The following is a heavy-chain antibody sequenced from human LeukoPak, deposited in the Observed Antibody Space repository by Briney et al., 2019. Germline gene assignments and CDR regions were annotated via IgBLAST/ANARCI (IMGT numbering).Heavy chain of an antibody. J-gene: IGHJ4*02. CDR1: GFTFSSYA. CDR2: ISVSGGST. Sequence: PGGSLRLSCAASGFTFSSYATSWVRQAPGKGLEWVSSISVSGGSTYYADSVKGRFTISRDNSKNTLYLQMNSLRAEDTAVDYCAKSSTYDCWIGYADYYFDYWGQGTLVTVSS. D-gene: IGHD3-3*01. V-gene: IGHV3-23*01. CDR3: AKSSTYDCWIGYADYYFDY.